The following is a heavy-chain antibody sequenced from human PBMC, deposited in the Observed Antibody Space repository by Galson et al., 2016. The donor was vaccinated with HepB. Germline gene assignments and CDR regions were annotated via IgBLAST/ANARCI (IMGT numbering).Heavy chain of an antibody. Sequence: EHYMDWVRQPPGKGLEWLGYTYYSGSTYYKPSVKSRLIISVDMSKNQFSLTLSSVTAADTAVYYCARELSSDDYYYYMDVGGKGTTVTFSS. J-gene: IGHJ6*03. CDR1: EHY. V-gene: IGHV4-30-4*08. CDR2: TYYSGST. CDR3: ARELSSDDYYYYMDV. D-gene: IGHD1-1*01.